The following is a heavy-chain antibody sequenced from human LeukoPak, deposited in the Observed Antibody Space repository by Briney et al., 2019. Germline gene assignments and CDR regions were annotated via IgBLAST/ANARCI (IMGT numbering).Heavy chain of an antibody. CDR2: INHSGST. CDR3: ARHKDSSGWYVVDY. V-gene: IGHV4-34*01. J-gene: IGHJ4*02. D-gene: IGHD6-19*01. Sequence: SETLSLTCAVYGGSFSGYYWSWIRQPPGKGLEWIGEINHSGSTNYNPSLKSRVTISVDTSKNQFSLKLSSVTAADTAVYYCARHKDSSGWYVVDYWGQGTLVTVSS. CDR1: GGSFSGYY.